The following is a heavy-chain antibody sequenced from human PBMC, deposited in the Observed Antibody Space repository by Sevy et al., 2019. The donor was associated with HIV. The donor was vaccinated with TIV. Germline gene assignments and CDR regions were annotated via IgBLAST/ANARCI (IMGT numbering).Heavy chain of an antibody. D-gene: IGHD6-19*01. V-gene: IGHV3-33*01. CDR1: GFTFSSYG. Sequence: GGSLRLSCAASGFTFSSYGMHWVRQAPGKGLEWVAVIWYDGSNKYYADSVKGRFTISRDNSNITLYLQMNSLRAEDTAVYYCARDIRRVGCLDYWGQGTLVTVSS. CDR2: IWYDGSNK. CDR3: ARDIRRVGCLDY. J-gene: IGHJ4*02.